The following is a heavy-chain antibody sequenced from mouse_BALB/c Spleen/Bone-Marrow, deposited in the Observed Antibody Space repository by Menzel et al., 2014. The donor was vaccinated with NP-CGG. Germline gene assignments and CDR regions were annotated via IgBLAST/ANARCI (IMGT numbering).Heavy chain of an antibody. CDR3: TRSNYGYWFFDV. CDR2: INPSNGGT. CDR1: GYTFTSYY. Sequence: VQRLESGAELVKPGASVKLSCKASGYTFTSYYMYWVKQRPGQGLEWIGEINPSNGGTNFNEKFKSKATLTVDKSSNTAYVQLSSLTSEDSAVYHCTRSNYGYWFFDVWGAGTTVTVSS. V-gene: IGHV1S81*02. D-gene: IGHD1-1*01. J-gene: IGHJ1*01.